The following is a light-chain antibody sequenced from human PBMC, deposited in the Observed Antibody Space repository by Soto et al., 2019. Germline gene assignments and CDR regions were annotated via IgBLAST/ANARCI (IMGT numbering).Light chain of an antibody. CDR1: QSVSSY. Sequence: IVFTPGPIALTLSAWAIATSSWGGSQSVSSYLAWYQQKPGQAPRLLIYGAFNRATGIPARFSGSGSGTDFTLTISSLEPEDFAVYYCQQRNIWPPVTFGQGTRLEIK. V-gene: IGKV3-11*01. CDR2: GAF. J-gene: IGKJ5*01. CDR3: QQRNIWPPVT.